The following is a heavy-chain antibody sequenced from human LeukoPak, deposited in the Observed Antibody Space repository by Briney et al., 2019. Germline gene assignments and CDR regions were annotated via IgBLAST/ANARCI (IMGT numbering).Heavy chain of an antibody. D-gene: IGHD5-18*01. CDR3: AKGSLIQLWSNLDY. CDR1: GFIFDDYA. V-gene: IGHV3-9*01. Sequence: GGSLRLSCAASGFIFDDYAMHWVRQGPGKGLEWVSGISWNSGSIGYADSVKGRFTISRDNAKNSLYLQMNSLRAEDTALYYCAKGSLIQLWSNLDYWGQGTLVTVS. J-gene: IGHJ4*02. CDR2: ISWNSGSI.